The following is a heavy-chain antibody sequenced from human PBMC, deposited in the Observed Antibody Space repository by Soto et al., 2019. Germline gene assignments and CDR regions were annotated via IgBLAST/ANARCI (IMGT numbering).Heavy chain of an antibody. CDR3: AGSSSLYRAVDL. D-gene: IGHD6-13*01. CDR1: GFTFSTYA. Sequence: EVQLLESGGGLVQPGGSLRLSCAASGFTFSTYAMSWVRQAPGTGLEWVSGISGSGGSAYYADSVKGRFTISRDNPKNTLYLQTNSPRAEDTAVYYCAGSSSLYRAVDLWGQGTMVTFSS. J-gene: IGHJ3*01. CDR2: ISGSGGSA. V-gene: IGHV3-23*01.